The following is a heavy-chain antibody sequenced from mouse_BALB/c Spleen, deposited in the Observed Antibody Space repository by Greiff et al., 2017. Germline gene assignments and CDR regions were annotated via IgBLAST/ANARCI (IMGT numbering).Heavy chain of an antibody. CDR2: ISDGGSYT. V-gene: IGHV5-4*02. CDR3: ARERGGRYDEVWFAY. CDR1: GFTFSDYY. Sequence: EVQRVESGGGLVKPGGSLKLSCAASGFTFSDYYMYWVRQTPEKRLEWVATISDGGSYTYYPDSVKGRFTISRDNAKNNLYLQMSSLKSEDTAMYYCARERGGRYDEVWFAYWGQGTLVTVSA. J-gene: IGHJ3*01. D-gene: IGHD2-14*01.